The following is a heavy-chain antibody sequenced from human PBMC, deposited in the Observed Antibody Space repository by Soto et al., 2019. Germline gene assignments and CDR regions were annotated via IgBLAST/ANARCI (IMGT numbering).Heavy chain of an antibody. J-gene: IGHJ4*02. CDR1: GYTFTNYA. Sequence: ASVKVSCKASGYTFTNYATHWVRQAPGQRLEWMGWINAGNGNTKYSQKFQGRVTITRDTSASTAYMELSSLRSEDTAVYYCARVSGYYRTDYWGQGTLVTVSS. V-gene: IGHV1-3*01. CDR3: ARVSGYYRTDY. D-gene: IGHD5-12*01. CDR2: INAGNGNT.